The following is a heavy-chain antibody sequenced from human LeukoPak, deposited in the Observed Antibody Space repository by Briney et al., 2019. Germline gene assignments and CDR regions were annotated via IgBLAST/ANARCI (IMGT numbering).Heavy chain of an antibody. V-gene: IGHV4-4*02. CDR3: ARQVTTLWYFDL. D-gene: IGHD2-21*02. CDR2: ISHTGSI. CDR1: GGSITSSKW. Sequence: SETLSLTCAVSGGSITSSKWWSWVRQPPGKGLEWIGEISHTGSINYNPSPKSRVTMSVDKSKNQFSLNLTSVTAADTAVYSCARQVTTLWYFDLWGRGTLVTVSS. J-gene: IGHJ2*01.